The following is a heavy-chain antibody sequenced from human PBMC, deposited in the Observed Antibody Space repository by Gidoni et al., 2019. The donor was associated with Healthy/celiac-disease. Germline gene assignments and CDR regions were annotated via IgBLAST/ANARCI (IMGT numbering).Heavy chain of an antibody. D-gene: IGHD3-10*01. CDR3: ARFGELTLFDP. V-gene: IGHV3-7*04. J-gene: IGHJ5*02. Sequence: EVQLVESGGGLVQPGGSLRLSCAASGFTFSSYWMSWVRQAPGQALEWVANIKQDGSEKYYVDSVKGRFTISRDNAKNSLYLQMNRLRAEDTAVYYCARFGELTLFDPWGQGTLVTVSS. CDR1: GFTFSSYW. CDR2: IKQDGSEK.